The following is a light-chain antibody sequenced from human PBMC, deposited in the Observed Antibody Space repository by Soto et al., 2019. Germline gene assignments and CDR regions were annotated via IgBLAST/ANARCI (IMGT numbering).Light chain of an antibody. CDR3: QQYNTYPWT. CDR2: KAS. Sequence: DIQMTQSPSTLSASVGDTVTITCRASQSISNWLAWYRQRPGKAPNLLIYKASSLEGGVPSRFSGSGSGTDFTLTISSLQPDDFATYYCQQYNTYPWTFGQGTRVE. CDR1: QSISNW. J-gene: IGKJ1*01. V-gene: IGKV1-5*03.